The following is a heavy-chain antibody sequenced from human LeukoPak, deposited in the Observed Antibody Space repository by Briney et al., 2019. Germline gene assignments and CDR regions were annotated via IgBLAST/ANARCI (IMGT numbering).Heavy chain of an antibody. CDR3: ARLSGRDFDF. CDR2: IYPGDSET. CDR1: GYSFNSYW. Sequence: GESLKISCKGSGYSFNSYWIGWVRLMSGEGLEWMGIIYPGDSETRYSPSFQGQVTMSVDKSISTAYLQWSSLKSSDTAMYYCARLSGRDFDFWGQGTLVTVSS. J-gene: IGHJ4*02. D-gene: IGHD1-26*01. V-gene: IGHV5-51*01.